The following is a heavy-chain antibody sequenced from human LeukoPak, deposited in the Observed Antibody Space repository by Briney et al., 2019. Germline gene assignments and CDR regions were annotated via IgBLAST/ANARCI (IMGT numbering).Heavy chain of an antibody. CDR1: GIAVIGNY. Sequence: PGGSLTLSCAASGIAVIGNYMSWVRQPPGKGLEWVSFISINTDTFYADYVRGRFTISRDSSKNTLFLQMNSLRDEDSAVYYCAIAQSWDELFDSWGQGTLVTVSS. CDR3: AIAQSWDELFDS. CDR2: ISINTDT. V-gene: IGHV3-53*01. D-gene: IGHD1-26*01. J-gene: IGHJ4*02.